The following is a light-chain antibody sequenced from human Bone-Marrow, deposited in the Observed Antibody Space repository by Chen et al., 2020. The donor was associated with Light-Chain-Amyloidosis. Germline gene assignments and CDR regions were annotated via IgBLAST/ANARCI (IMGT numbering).Light chain of an antibody. V-gene: IGKV1-5*01. Sequence: DIQMTQFPSTLSASVGDSVTITCRASQNIRKWMAWYQQKPGKAPNLLIYDASNLESGVPSRFSGSGSGTEFTLTISSLQPDDFATYYCRQYNAFSMYTFGQGTKLEIK. CDR2: DAS. J-gene: IGKJ2*01. CDR3: RQYNAFSMYT. CDR1: QNIRKW.